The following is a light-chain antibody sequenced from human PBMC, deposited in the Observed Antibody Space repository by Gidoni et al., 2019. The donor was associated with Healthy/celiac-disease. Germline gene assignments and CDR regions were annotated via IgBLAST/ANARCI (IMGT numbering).Light chain of an antibody. J-gene: IGLJ2*01. Sequence: SSELTQDPAVSVALGQTVRITCQGERPRSYYASWYQQKPGQAPVLVIYGKNNRPSGIPDRFSGSSSGNTASLTITGAQAEDEADYYCNSRDSSGTRFGGGTKLTVL. V-gene: IGLV3-19*01. CDR3: NSRDSSGTR. CDR1: RPRSYY. CDR2: GKN.